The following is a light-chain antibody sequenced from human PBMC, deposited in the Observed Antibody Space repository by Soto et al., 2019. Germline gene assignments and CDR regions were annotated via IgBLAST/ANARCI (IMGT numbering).Light chain of an antibody. CDR2: DAS. V-gene: IGKV3-11*01. CDR1: QSVSSY. J-gene: IGKJ4*01. CDR3: QQRSNWPLT. Sequence: EIVLTQSPATLSLSPLERSTLSVMASQSVSSYLAWYQQKPGQAPRLLIYDASNRATGIPARFSGSGSGTDFTLTISSLEPEDFAVYYCQQRSNWPLTFGGGTKVDIK.